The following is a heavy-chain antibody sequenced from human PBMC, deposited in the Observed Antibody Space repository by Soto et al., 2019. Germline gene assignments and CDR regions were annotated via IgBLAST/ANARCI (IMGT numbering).Heavy chain of an antibody. CDR2: IYPGDSDT. J-gene: IGHJ3*02. Sequence: GESLKISCKGSGYSFTSYWIGWVRQMPGKGLEWMGIIYPGDSDTRYSPSFQGKVTISADKSISTAYLQWSSLKASDTAVYYCARPLGLSSSGHPDAFDIWGQGTMVTVSS. CDR1: GYSFTSYW. CDR3: ARPLGLSSSGHPDAFDI. D-gene: IGHD3-22*01. V-gene: IGHV5-51*01.